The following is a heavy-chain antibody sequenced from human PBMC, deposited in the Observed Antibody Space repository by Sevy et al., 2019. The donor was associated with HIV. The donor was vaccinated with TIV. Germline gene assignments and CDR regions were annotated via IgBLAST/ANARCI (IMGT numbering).Heavy chain of an antibody. CDR3: ARMEGGSSTSCYTYGMDV. CDR1: GFSLSTSGMC. D-gene: IGHD2-2*02. V-gene: IGHV2-70*01. J-gene: IGHJ6*02. Sequence: SGPTLVNPTQTLTLTYTFSGFSLSTSGMCVSWIRQPPGKALEWLALIDWDDDKYYSTSLKTRLTISKDTSKNQVVLTMTNMDPVDTATYYCARMEGGSSTSCYTYGMDVWGQGTTVTVSS. CDR2: IDWDDDK.